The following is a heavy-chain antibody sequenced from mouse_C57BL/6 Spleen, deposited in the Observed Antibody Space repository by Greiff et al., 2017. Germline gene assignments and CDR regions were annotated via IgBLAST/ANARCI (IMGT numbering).Heavy chain of an antibody. J-gene: IGHJ1*03. Sequence: VQGVESGAELVKPGASVKISCKASGYAFSSYWMNWVKQRPGKGLEWIGQIYPGDGDTNYNGKFKGKATLTADKSSSTAYMQLSSLTSEDSAVYFCARRDGSSYWYFDVWGTGTTVTVSS. D-gene: IGHD1-1*01. CDR2: IYPGDGDT. V-gene: IGHV1-80*01. CDR1: GYAFSSYW. CDR3: ARRDGSSYWYFDV.